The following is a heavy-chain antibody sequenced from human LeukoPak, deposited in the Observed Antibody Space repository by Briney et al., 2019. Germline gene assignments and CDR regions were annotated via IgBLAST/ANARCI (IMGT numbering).Heavy chain of an antibody. CDR2: IYYTGKT. V-gene: IGHV4-38-2*02. Sequence: SETLSLTCIVSGYPISSGYYWGWIRQPPGKGLEWIGSIYYTGKTSYNPSLRSRVTISVDTSKNQFSLKLSSVTAADTAVYYCAREMSPGDAFDIWGQGTMVTVSS. J-gene: IGHJ3*02. CDR3: AREMSPGDAFDI. CDR1: GYPISSGYY.